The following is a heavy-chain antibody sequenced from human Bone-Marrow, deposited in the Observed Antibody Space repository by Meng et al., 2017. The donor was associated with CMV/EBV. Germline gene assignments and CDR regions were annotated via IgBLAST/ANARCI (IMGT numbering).Heavy chain of an antibody. CDR3: FGLGFLEWFSNWFDP. CDR2: IYYSGST. Sequence: GSTSRSSYYWCWIRQPPGKGLEWIGIIYYSGSTYYNPSLKSRVTISVDTSKNQFSLKLSSVTAADTAVYYCFGLGFLEWFSNWFDPWGQGTLVTVSS. D-gene: IGHD3-3*01. CDR1: GSTSRSSYY. V-gene: IGHV4-39*01. J-gene: IGHJ5*02.